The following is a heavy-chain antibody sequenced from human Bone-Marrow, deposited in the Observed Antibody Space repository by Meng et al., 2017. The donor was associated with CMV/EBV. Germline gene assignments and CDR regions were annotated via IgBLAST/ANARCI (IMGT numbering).Heavy chain of an antibody. CDR2: IKSKTDGGTT. CDR1: GFTVSNAW. Sequence: GGSLRLSCAASGFTVSNAWMSWVRQAPGKGLEWVGRIKSKTDGGTTDYAAPVRGRFTISRDDSKHTLYLQMNSLTTEETAVYYCWSMIVARRDDFDIWGQGTMVTVSS. V-gene: IGHV3-15*01. CDR3: WSMIVARRDDFDI. D-gene: IGHD3-22*01. J-gene: IGHJ3*02.